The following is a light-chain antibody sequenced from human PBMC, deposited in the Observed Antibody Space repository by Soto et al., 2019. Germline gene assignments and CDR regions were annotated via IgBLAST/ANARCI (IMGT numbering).Light chain of an antibody. CDR3: QQSYSTLLYT. CDR1: QSISVS. V-gene: IGKV1-39*01. Sequence: IQMTQSPSTLSASVGDTVTITCRASQSISVSLAWYQQKPGKAPNLLIYDASTLQGGVPSRFSGSGSGTDFTLTISSLQPEDFATYYCQQSYSTLLYTFGQGTKVDIK. J-gene: IGKJ2*01. CDR2: DAS.